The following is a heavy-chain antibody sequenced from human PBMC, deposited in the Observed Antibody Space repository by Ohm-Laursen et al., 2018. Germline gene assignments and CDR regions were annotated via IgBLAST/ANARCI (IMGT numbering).Heavy chain of an antibody. Sequence: GQTLSLSCTASGFTFSSYGMHWVRQAPGRGLEWVAVISYDGSNKYYADSVKGRFTISRDNSKNTLYLQMNSLRAEDTAVYYCAKGSSSSDRFDYWGQGTLVTVSS. V-gene: IGHV3-30*18. CDR3: AKGSSSSDRFDY. CDR2: ISYDGSNK. CDR1: GFTFSSYG. J-gene: IGHJ4*02.